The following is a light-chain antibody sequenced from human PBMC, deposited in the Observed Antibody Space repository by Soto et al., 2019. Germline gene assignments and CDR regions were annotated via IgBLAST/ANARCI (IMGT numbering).Light chain of an antibody. V-gene: IGKV3-15*01. CDR3: QQYNNWPPWT. CDR1: QSVDSN. J-gene: IGKJ1*01. CDR2: VAS. Sequence: EIVMTQSPVTLSVSPGERATLSCRASQSVDSNLAWYQQKPGQAPRLLIYVASTRATGIPARFSGSGSGTEFTLTISSLQSEDFAVYYCQQYNNWPPWTFGQGTTVEIK.